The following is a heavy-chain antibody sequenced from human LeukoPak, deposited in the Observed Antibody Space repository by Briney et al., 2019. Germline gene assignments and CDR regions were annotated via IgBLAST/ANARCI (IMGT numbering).Heavy chain of an antibody. D-gene: IGHD3-22*01. Sequence: GGSLRLSCAASGFTFSSYSMNWVRQAPGKGLEWVSSISSSSSYIYYADSVKGRFTISRDNAKNSLYLQMNSLRAEDTAVYYCARYYYESSGYYYARLHAFDIWGQGAMVTVSS. CDR3: ARYYYESSGYYYARLHAFDI. J-gene: IGHJ3*02. V-gene: IGHV3-21*01. CDR2: ISSSSSYI. CDR1: GFTFSSYS.